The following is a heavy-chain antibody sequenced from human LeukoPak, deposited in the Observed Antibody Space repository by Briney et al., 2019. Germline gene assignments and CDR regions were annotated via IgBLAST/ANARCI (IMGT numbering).Heavy chain of an antibody. V-gene: IGHV3-23*01. Sequence: GGSLRLSCAASGFTFSSYGMSWVRQAPGKGLEWVSAISGSGGSTYYADSVKGRFTISRDNSKNTLYLQMNSLRAEDTAVYYCAKVAPIVVVPAANPHDAFDIWGQGTMFTVSS. CDR1: GFTFSSYG. J-gene: IGHJ3*02. CDR2: ISGSGGST. D-gene: IGHD2-2*01. CDR3: AKVAPIVVVPAANPHDAFDI.